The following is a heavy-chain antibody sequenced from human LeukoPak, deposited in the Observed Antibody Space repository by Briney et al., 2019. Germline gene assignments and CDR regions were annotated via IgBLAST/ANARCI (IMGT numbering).Heavy chain of an antibody. V-gene: IGHV3-23*01. D-gene: IGHD2/OR15-2a*01. CDR3: AKDRWGSPVSSSDM. CDR2: IGGSGDTT. CDR1: GFTFSRYW. J-gene: IGHJ3*02. Sequence: PGGSLRLSCAASGFTFSRYWMYWVRQAPGKGLVWVSGIGGSGDTTYYADSVKGRCTISRDNPKNTVYLQMDSLRAEDTAVYYCAKDRWGSPVSSSDMLGQGTMVTVSS.